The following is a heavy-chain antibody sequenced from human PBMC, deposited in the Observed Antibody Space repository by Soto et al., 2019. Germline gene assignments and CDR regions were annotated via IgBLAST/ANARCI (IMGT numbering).Heavy chain of an antibody. CDR3: AREKRGIAFGGVVGLNWFDP. CDR1: GGSISSGAYY. V-gene: IGHV4-31*03. CDR2: IYYSGST. Sequence: PPETLSLTCTVSGGSISSGAYYWSWIRQHPGKGLEWIGYIYYSGSTYYNPSLKSRLTISVDTSKNQFSLKLSSVTAADTAAYYCAREKRGIAFGGVVGLNWFDPWGQGTLVTVSS. D-gene: IGHD3-16*02. J-gene: IGHJ5*02.